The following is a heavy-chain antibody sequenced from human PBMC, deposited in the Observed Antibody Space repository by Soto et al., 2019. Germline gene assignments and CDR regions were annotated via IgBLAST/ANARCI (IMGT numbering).Heavy chain of an antibody. Sequence: EVQLLDSGGGLVQPGGSLRLSCAASGFTFSSSAMSWVHQAPGKGLEWVSAVSGSGGTTYYADSVRGRFTISRDNSKNTLYLQMTSLRAEDTAIYFCARCTVDTIVTSGWCHYLDPWGQGTLVTVSS. CDR2: VSGSGGTT. J-gene: IGHJ5*02. CDR1: GFTFSSSA. CDR3: ARCTVDTIVTSGWCHYLDP. V-gene: IGHV3-23*01. D-gene: IGHD6-19*01.